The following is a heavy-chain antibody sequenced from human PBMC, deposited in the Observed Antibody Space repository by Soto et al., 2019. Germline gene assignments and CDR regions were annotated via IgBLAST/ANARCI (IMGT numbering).Heavy chain of an antibody. CDR1: GYTFTSYY. J-gene: IGHJ4*02. D-gene: IGHD3-22*01. V-gene: IGHV1-46*01. CDR3: ARVWRKPGYYDSSGLGFGY. Sequence: GASVKVSCKASGYTFTSYYMHWVRQAPGQGLEWMGIINPSGGSTSYAQKFQGRVTMTRDTSTSTVYMELSSLGSEDTAVYYCARVWRKPGYYDSSGLGFGYWGQGTLVTVSS. CDR2: INPSGGST.